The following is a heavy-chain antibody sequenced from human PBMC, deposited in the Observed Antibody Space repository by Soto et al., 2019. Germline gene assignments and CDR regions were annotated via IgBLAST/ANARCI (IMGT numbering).Heavy chain of an antibody. V-gene: IGHV1-69*02. Sequence: QVQLVQSGAEVKKPGSSVKVSCKASGGTFSSYTISWVRQAPGQGLEWMGRIIPILGIANYAQKFQGRVTITADKSTSTAYMELRSLRSEDTAVYYCASAGTYYYGSGSYSTPIDVWGQGTTVTVSS. CDR3: ASAGTYYYGSGSYSTPIDV. CDR2: IIPILGIA. CDR1: GGTFSSYT. D-gene: IGHD3-10*01. J-gene: IGHJ6*02.